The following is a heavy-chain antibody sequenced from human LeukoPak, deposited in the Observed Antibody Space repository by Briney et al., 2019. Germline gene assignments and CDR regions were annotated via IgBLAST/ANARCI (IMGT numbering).Heavy chain of an antibody. J-gene: IGHJ4*02. CDR2: INHSGST. CDR3: ASLKSGYQLPGDY. Sequence: SETLSLTCTVSGGSISSSSYYWSWIRQPPGKGLEWIGEINHSGSTNYNPSLKSRVTISVDTSKNQFSLKLSSVTAADTAVYYCASLKSGYQLPGDYWGQGTLVTVSS. D-gene: IGHD2-2*01. V-gene: IGHV4-39*07. CDR1: GGSISSSSYY.